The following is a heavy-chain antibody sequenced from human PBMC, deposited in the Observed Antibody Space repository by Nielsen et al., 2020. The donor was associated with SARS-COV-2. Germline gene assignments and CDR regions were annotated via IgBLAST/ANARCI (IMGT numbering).Heavy chain of an antibody. D-gene: IGHD3-10*01. Sequence: EGSLRLSCAASGFTFSSYAMSWVRQAPGKGLEWVSVIYSGGSSTYYADSVKGRFTISRDNSKNTLYLQMNSLRAEDTAVYYCARMVLLWFGEPPPWDYWGQGTLVTVSS. CDR2: IYSGGSST. V-gene: IGHV3-23*03. CDR1: GFTFSSYA. J-gene: IGHJ4*02. CDR3: ARMVLLWFGEPPPWDY.